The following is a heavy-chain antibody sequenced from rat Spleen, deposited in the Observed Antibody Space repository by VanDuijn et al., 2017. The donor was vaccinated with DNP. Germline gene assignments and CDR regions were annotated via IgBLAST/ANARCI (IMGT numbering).Heavy chain of an antibody. CDR2: INTDGGNT. CDR3: AQEGFGLSFAY. CDR1: GFTFSSYW. V-gene: IGHV5-58*01. D-gene: IGHD4-1*01. J-gene: IGHJ3*01. Sequence: EVQLVETGGGLVQPGRSLKLSCVASGFTFSSYWMFWIRQAPGKGLEWVSSINTDGGNTYYPDSVKGRFTISRDNAENTVYLQLNSLRSEDTATYYCAQEGFGLSFAYWGQGALVTVSS.